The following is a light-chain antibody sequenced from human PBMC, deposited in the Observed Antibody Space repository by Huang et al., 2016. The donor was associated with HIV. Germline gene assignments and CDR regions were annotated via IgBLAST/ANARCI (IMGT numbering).Light chain of an antibody. J-gene: IGKJ2*01. CDR2: WAS. V-gene: IGKV4-1*01. CDR3: QQYFSIPYT. CDR1: QTVLYSSNNKNY. Sequence: DIVMTQSPDSLAVSLGERATINCKSSQTVLYSSNNKNYLAWYQQKPGQSPRLLIYWASTRESWVPDLFSGSGSGTDFTLTISSLQAEDVAVYFCQQYFSIPYTFGQGTKLEIK.